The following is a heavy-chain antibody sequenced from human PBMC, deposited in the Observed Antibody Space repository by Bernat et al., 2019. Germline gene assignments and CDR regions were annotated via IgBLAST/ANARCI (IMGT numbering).Heavy chain of an antibody. V-gene: IGHV4-34*01. CDR3: ARVATYSSGYNHLDV. D-gene: IGHD6-19*01. CDR1: GGSFSGYY. CDR2: INHSGST. J-gene: IGHJ6*04. Sequence: VQLQQWGAGLLKPSETLSLTCAVYGGSFSGYYWSWIRQPPGKGLEWIGEINHSGSTNYNPSLKSRVTISVDTSKNQFSLKLSSVTAADTAVYYCARVATYSSGYNHLDVWGKGTTVTVSS.